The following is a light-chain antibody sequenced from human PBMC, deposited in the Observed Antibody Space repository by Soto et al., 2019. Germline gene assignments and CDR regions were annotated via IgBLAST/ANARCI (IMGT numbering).Light chain of an antibody. CDR3: QHYHNYPRT. V-gene: IGKV1-5*01. CDR1: ESIRTW. CDR2: DAS. Sequence: DIQMTQSPSTLSASIGDRVTITCRASESIRTWLAWCQHKPGKAPKFLIYDASSLESGVPSRFSGSGSGTEFTLTISNLQPDDFETYFCQHYHNYPRTFGQGTKVDIK. J-gene: IGKJ1*01.